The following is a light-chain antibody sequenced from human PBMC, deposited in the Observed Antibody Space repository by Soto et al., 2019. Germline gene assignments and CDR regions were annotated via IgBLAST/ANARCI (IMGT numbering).Light chain of an antibody. J-gene: IGLJ3*02. CDR1: SSGIGGYDY. CDR2: EVS. CDR3: SSYAGSNNLV. V-gene: IGLV2-8*01. Sequence: QSALTQPPSASGSPGQSVTISCTGTSSGIGGYDYVSWYQQHPGKAPKLIIYEVSKRPSGVPDRFSGSKSGNTASLTVSGLQAEDEADYYCSSYAGSNNLVFAGGT.